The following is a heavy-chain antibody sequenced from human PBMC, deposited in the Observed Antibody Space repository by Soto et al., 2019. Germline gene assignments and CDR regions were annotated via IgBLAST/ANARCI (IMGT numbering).Heavy chain of an antibody. CDR3: AKVMITFGGSSYGLDV. CDR2: ISYDGGNK. D-gene: IGHD3-16*01. CDR1: GFTFSTYG. J-gene: IGHJ6*02. Sequence: PVVSLRRSYRPSGFTFSTYGIHWIRQAPGKGLEWVAFISYDGGNKYYADSVKGRFTISRDNSKNTLFLQMNSLRAEDTAVYYCAKVMITFGGSSYGLDVWGQWT. V-gene: IGHV3-30*18.